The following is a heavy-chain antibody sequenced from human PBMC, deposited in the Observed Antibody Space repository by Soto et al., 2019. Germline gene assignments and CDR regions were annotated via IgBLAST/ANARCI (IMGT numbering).Heavy chain of an antibody. Sequence: KTSETLSLTCAVYGGPFSGYYWSWIRQPPGKGLEWIGEINHSGSTNYNPSLKSRVTISVDTSKNQFSLKLSSVTAADTAVYYCARAPPVSYSSGWYPRDSYYYYYGMDVWGQGTTVTVSS. J-gene: IGHJ6*02. CDR3: ARAPPVSYSSGWYPRDSYYYYYGMDV. D-gene: IGHD6-19*01. V-gene: IGHV4-34*01. CDR2: INHSGST. CDR1: GGPFSGYY.